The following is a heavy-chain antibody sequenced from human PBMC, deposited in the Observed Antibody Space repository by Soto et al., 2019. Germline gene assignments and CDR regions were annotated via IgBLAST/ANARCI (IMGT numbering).Heavy chain of an antibody. Sequence: SETLSLTCTVSGGSIISYYWSWIRQPAGRGLEWIGRIYGTDNTNYNPSLKSRVTMSVDTSKNQFSLRLSSVTAADTAVFYCAQVRTVGMSGSPGDSWGQGTLVTVSS. CDR3: AQVRTVGMSGSPGDS. J-gene: IGHJ4*02. V-gene: IGHV4-4*07. D-gene: IGHD3-10*01. CDR2: IYGTDNT. CDR1: GGSIISYY.